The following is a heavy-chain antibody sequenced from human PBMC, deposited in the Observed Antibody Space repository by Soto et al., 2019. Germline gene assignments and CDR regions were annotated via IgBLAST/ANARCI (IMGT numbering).Heavy chain of an antibody. CDR3: ARVNVTPAGLTVTSHFDY. J-gene: IGHJ4*02. V-gene: IGHV1-69*13. D-gene: IGHD4-17*01. CDR1: GGTFSSYA. CDR2: IIPIFGTA. Sequence: ASVKVSCKASGGTFSSYAISWVRQAPGQGLEWMGGIIPIFGTANYAQKFQGRVTITADESTSTDYMELSSLRSEDTAGYYCARVNVTPAGLTVTSHFDYWGQGTLVTVSS.